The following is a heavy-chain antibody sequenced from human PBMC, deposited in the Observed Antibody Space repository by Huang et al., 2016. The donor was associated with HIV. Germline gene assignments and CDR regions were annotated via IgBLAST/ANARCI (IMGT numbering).Heavy chain of an antibody. CDR3: ARAPATHSVFFY. V-gene: IGHV4-30-4*08. CDR2: IKYSGSR. Sequence: QVQLQESGPGLVTPSQTLSLTCTVSGDSIGSRGYYWTWIRQSPAKGLEWIGYIKYSGSRDYNPSLKSRVSIAIDAFKNRVSLKLKSVTVADTAVYYCARAPATHSVFFYWGQGTLVTVSA. CDR1: GDSIGSRGYY. D-gene: IGHD3-3*01. J-gene: IGHJ4*02.